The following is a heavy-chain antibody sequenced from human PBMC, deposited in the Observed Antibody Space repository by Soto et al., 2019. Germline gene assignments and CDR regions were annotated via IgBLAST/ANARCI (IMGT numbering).Heavy chain of an antibody. V-gene: IGHV3-66*01. Sequence: EVRLVQSGGGLVQPGGSLRLSCAASLFIVSDNYMSWVRQAPGKGLEWVSLIYSGGGTGYAESVKGRFTISRDNSKNTLYLQMNSLKAEDTGIYYCATRMTTAPYWGQGTVVTVSS. CDR1: LFIVSDNY. CDR2: IYSGGGT. D-gene: IGHD4-17*01. J-gene: IGHJ4*02. CDR3: ATRMTTAPY.